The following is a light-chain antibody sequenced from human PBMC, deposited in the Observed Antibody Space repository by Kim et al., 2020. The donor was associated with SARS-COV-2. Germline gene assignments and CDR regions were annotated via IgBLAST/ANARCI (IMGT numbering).Light chain of an antibody. CDR1: FSNIGAGYD. V-gene: IGLV1-40*01. CDR2: GHT. Sequence: QSVLTQPPSVSGAPGQRVTISCTGTFSNIGAGYDVHWYQQVVGAAPKLLIYGHTNRPSGVPDRFSGSKSDTSASLAITGLQPEDEADYYCQSYDSSLNSYVFGTGTKVTVL. J-gene: IGLJ1*01. CDR3: QSYDSSLNSYV.